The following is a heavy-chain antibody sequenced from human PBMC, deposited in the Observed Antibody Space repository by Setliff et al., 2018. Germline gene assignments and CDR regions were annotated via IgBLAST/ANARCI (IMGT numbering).Heavy chain of an antibody. CDR1: GGTFSSYA. J-gene: IGHJ4*02. CDR2: IIPILGIA. Sequence: SVKVSCKASGGTFSSYATSWVRQAPGQGLEWMGGIIPILGIANCAQKFQGRVTITADKSTSTAYMELSSLRSEDTAVYYCASYEGDDYGDYYFDYWGQGTLVTVSS. V-gene: IGHV1-69*10. CDR3: ASYEGDDYGDYYFDY. D-gene: IGHD4-17*01.